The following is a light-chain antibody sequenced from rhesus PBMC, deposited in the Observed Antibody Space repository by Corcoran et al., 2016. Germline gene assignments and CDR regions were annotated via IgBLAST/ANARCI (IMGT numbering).Light chain of an antibody. Sequence: DIVLTQSPASLAVSPGQWVTITCRASESVRVFGINLIHWYQTKPGQPPKLLIYLASNKEPGLPARFSGSGSGTDFTLTINPVEADGAADYYCLQSKDSWTFGRGTKVEIK. CDR3: LQSKDSWT. V-gene: IGKV7-13*01. J-gene: IGKJ1*01. CDR1: ESVRVFGINL. CDR2: LAS.